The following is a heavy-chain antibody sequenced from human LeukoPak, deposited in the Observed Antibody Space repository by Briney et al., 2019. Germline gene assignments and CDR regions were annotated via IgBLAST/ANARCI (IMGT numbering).Heavy chain of an antibody. CDR3: AKDLLVGASLVGVFNV. CDR2: ITSNSGRT. J-gene: IGHJ3*01. D-gene: IGHD1-26*01. V-gene: IGHV3-23*01. CDR1: GFTFSDFW. Sequence: GGSLRLSCAASGFTFSDFWMHWVRQAPGKGLEWVSGITSNSGRTYYADSVKGRFTNSRDNSKNTLYLQMNSLRAEDTAVYYCAKDLLVGASLVGVFNVWGQGTVVTVSS.